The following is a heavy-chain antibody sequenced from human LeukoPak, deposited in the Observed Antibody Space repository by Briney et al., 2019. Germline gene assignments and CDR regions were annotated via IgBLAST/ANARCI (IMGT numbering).Heavy chain of an antibody. CDR1: GDSITSSNW. CDR3: ARRIRQRLVWFDP. Sequence: SETLSLTCTVFGDSITSSNWWTWVRQPPGKGLEWIGEIYHNGSTNYNPSLKSRVTISVDKSNNHFSLNLSSVTAADTAVYYRARRIRQRLVWFDPWGQGTLVIVSS. V-gene: IGHV4-4*02. J-gene: IGHJ5*02. D-gene: IGHD6-13*01. CDR2: IYHNGST.